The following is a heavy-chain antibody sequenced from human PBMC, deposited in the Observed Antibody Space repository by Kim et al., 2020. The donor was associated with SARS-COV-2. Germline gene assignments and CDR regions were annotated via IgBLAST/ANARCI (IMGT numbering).Heavy chain of an antibody. CDR3: ATTLSGVFGVVIPLYGMDV. CDR2: TIPRFGKA. J-gene: IGHJ6*02. V-gene: IGHV1-69*13. CDR1: GGTFSKFG. Sequence: SVKVSCKASGGTFSKFGINWVRQAPGQGLEWMGGTIPRFGKANYAQKFQDRVKLTAVESTSTAYTELNSLTSEDTAVYYCATTLSGVFGVVIPLYGMDVWGQGTRVTVSS. D-gene: IGHD3-3*01.